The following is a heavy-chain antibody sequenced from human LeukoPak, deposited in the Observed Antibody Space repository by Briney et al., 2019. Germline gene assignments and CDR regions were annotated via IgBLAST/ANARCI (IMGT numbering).Heavy chain of an antibody. D-gene: IGHD5-18*01. CDR2: IIPIFGTA. CDR1: GGTFSSYA. V-gene: IGHV1-69*13. J-gene: IGHJ4*02. CDR3: ASSGGYSYGFAQL. Sequence: SVKASCKASGGTFSSYAISWVRQAPGQGLEWMGGIIPIFGTANYAQKFQGRVTITADESTSTAYMELSSLRSEDTAVYYCASSGGYSYGFAQLWGQGTLVTVSS.